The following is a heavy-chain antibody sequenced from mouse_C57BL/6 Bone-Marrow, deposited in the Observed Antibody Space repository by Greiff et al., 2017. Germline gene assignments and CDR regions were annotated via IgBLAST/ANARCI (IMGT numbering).Heavy chain of an antibody. CDR2: IHPNSGST. CDR3: TYYYCSSLFAY. D-gene: IGHD1-1*01. CDR1: GYTFTSYW. J-gene: IGHJ3*01. V-gene: IGHV1-64*01. Sequence: QVQLQQPGAELVKPGASVKLSCKASGYTFTSYWMHWVKQRPGQGLEWIGMIHPNSGSTNYNEKFKSKATLTVDKSSSTAYMQLSSLTSEDSAVYYCTYYYCSSLFAYWGQGTLVTVSA.